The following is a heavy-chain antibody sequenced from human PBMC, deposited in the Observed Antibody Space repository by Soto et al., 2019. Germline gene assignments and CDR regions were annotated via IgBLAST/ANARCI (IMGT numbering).Heavy chain of an antibody. Sequence: QVQLVESGGGVVQPGRSLRLSCAASGFTFSSHGIHWVRQAPGKGLEWVAVIWNDGSNKYYVDSVKGRFSISRDNSKKTLYLQMNSLRVEDTAVYYCARDAGSGIWYFDLWGRGTLVTVSS. V-gene: IGHV3-33*01. CDR1: GFTFSSHG. J-gene: IGHJ2*01. CDR3: ARDAGSGIWYFDL. CDR2: IWNDGSNK. D-gene: IGHD3-10*01.